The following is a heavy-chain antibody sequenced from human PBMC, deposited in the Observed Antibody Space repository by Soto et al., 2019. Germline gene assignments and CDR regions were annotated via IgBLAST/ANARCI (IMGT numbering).Heavy chain of an antibody. CDR2: IIPIFGTA. CDR3: ASGYSSSWYSYYFDY. D-gene: IGHD6-13*01. CDR1: GGTFSSYA. V-gene: IGHV1-69*13. J-gene: IGHJ4*02. Sequence: SVKVSCKASGGTFSSYAISWVRQAPGQGLEWMGGIIPIFGTANYAQKFQGRVTITADESTSTAYMELSSLRSEDTAVYYCASGYSSSWYSYYFDYWGQGTLVTVSS.